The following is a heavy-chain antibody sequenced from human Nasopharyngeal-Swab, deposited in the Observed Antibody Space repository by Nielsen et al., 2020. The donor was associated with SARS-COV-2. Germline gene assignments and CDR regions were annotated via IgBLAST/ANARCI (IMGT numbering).Heavy chain of an antibody. Sequence: WVRQAPGQGLEWMGWISAYNGNTNYAQKLQGRVTMTTDTSTSTAYMELRSLRSDDTAVYYCARDFGIAAAGGYYYYYYYMDVWGKGTTVTVSS. D-gene: IGHD6-13*01. J-gene: IGHJ6*03. CDR3: ARDFGIAAAGGYYYYYYYMDV. CDR2: ISAYNGNT. V-gene: IGHV1-18*01.